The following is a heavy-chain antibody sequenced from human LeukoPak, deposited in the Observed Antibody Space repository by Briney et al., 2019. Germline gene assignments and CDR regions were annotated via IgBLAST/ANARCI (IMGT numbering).Heavy chain of an antibody. CDR2: ISSSGSTI. CDR1: GFTFSDYY. J-gene: IGHJ6*03. CDR3: ARDMEPAVAGMEDYYYMDV. Sequence: GGSLRLSSAASGFTFSDYYMSWIRQAPGKGLEWVSYISSSGSTIYYADSVKGRFTISRDNAKNSLYLQMNSLRAEDTAVYYCARDMEPAVAGMEDYYYMDVWGKGTTVTVSS. V-gene: IGHV3-11*04. D-gene: IGHD6-19*01.